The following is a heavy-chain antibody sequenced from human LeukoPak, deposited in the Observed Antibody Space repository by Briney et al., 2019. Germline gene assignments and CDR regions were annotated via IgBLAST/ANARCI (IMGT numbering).Heavy chain of an antibody. Sequence: GGSLRLSCTASGFTFSSYAMSWVRQAPGKGLEWVSAISGSGGSTYYADSVKGRFTISRDNSKNTLYLQMNSLRAEDTAVYYCAKDISGWYGSFAFDIWGQGTMVTVSS. D-gene: IGHD6-19*01. CDR2: ISGSGGST. V-gene: IGHV3-23*01. CDR3: AKDISGWYGSFAFDI. J-gene: IGHJ3*02. CDR1: GFTFSSYA.